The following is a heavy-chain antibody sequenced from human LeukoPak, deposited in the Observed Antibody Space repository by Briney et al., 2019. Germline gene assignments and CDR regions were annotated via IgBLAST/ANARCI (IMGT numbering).Heavy chain of an antibody. V-gene: IGHV1-18*01. CDR2: ISAYNGNT. J-gene: IGHJ4*02. Sequence: GASVKVSCKASGYTFTSYGISWVRQAPGQGLEWMGWISAYNGNTNYAQKLQGRVTMTTDTSTSTAYMELSSLRSEDTAVYYCARVSRGIAAAGMTYYFDYWGQGTLVTVSS. CDR3: ARVSRGIAAAGMTYYFDY. CDR1: GYTFTSYG. D-gene: IGHD6-13*01.